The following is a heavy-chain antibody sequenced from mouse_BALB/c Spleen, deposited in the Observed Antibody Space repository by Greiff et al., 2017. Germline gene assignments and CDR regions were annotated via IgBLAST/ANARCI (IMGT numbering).Heavy chain of an antibody. V-gene: IGHV5-6-3*01. CDR3: AREVAWFAY. CDR1: GFTFSSYG. Sequence: EVMLVESGGGLVQPGGSLKLSCAASGFTFSSYGMSWVRQTPDKRLELVATINSNGGSTYYPDSVKGRFTISRDNAKNTLYLQMSSLKSEDTAMYYCAREVAWFAYWGQGTLVTVSA. J-gene: IGHJ3*01. CDR2: INSNGGST.